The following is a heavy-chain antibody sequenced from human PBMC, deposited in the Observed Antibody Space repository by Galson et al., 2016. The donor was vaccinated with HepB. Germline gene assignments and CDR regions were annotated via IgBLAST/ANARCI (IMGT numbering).Heavy chain of an antibody. CDR3: ASTYFYGSHSSQVNYYHGMDV. J-gene: IGHJ6*02. Sequence: SLRLSCATSGFTFNHYGIHWVRQAPGKRLEWVAVISYDGVTKYYADSVKGRFTISRDNSKNTLYLLMNSLRGDDTAVYYCASTYFYGSHSSQVNYYHGMDVWGQGTTVTVSS. CDR2: ISYDGVTK. CDR1: GFTFNHYG. D-gene: IGHD3-10*01. V-gene: IGHV3-30*03.